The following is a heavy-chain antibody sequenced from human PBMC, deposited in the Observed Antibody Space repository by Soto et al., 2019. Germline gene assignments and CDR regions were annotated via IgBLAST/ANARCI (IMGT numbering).Heavy chain of an antibody. CDR3: AAGDYLNASSSKEINWFDP. CDR1: SGSISSYY. D-gene: IGHD3-16*01. Sequence: PSETLSLTCAVSSGSISSYYWSWIRQPPGKGLEWIGYIHYTGSTNSNPSLKSRVTISIEPSRNQFSLRLRSVTAADTAVYYCAAGDYLNASSSKEINWFDPWGQGTLVTVSS. J-gene: IGHJ5*02. CDR2: IHYTGST. V-gene: IGHV4-59*03.